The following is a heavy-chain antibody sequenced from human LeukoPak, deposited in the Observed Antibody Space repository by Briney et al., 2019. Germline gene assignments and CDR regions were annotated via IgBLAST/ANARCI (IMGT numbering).Heavy chain of an antibody. CDR1: GGSISSGDYY. V-gene: IGHV4-30-4*08. Sequence: SQTLSLTCTVSGGSISSGDYYWSWIRQPPGKGLEWIGYICYSGSTYYNPSLKSRVTISVDTSKNQFSLKLSSVTAADTAVYYCARDRPRGGGSYGYFDYWGQGTLVTVSS. J-gene: IGHJ4*02. CDR3: ARDRPRGGGSYGYFDY. D-gene: IGHD1-26*01. CDR2: ICYSGST.